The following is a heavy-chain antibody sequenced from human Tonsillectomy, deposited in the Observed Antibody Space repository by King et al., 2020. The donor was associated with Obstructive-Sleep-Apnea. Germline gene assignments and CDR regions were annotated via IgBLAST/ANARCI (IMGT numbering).Heavy chain of an antibody. CDR2: ISWDGGST. J-gene: IGHJ4*02. V-gene: IGHV3-43D*03. Sequence: VQLVQSGGVVVQPGGSLRLSCAASGFTFDDYAMHWVRQAPGKGLEWVSLISWDGGSTYYADSVKGRFTISRDNSKNSLYLQMNSLRAEDTALYYCAKAAAPGVVTAPFDYWGQGTLVTVSS. CDR3: AKAAAPGVVTAPFDY. D-gene: IGHD2-21*02. CDR1: GFTFDDYA.